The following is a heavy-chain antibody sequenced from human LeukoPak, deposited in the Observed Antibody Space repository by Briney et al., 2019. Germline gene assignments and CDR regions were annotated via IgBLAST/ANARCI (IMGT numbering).Heavy chain of an antibody. J-gene: IGHJ4*02. CDR2: ISYDGSNK. CDR1: GFTFSSYA. Sequence: PGGSLRLSCAASGFTFSSYAMHWVRQAPGKGLEWVAVISYDGSNKYYADSVKGRFTISRDNSKNTLYLQMNSLRAEDTAVYYCARDFEWELSFDYWGQGTLVTVSS. D-gene: IGHD1-26*01. V-gene: IGHV3-30-3*01. CDR3: ARDFEWELSFDY.